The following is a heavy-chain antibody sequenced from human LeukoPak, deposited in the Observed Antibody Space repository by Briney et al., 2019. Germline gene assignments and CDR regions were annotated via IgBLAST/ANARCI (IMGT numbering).Heavy chain of an antibody. CDR1: GGSISSGDYY. V-gene: IGHV4-30-4*01. D-gene: IGHD3-16*01. Sequence: PSETLSLTCTVSGGSISSGDYYWSWIRQPPGKGLEWIGYIYYSGSTYYNPSLKSRVTISVDTSKNQFSLKLSSVTAADTAVYYCARYSPGGEAMDYWGQGTLVTVSS. J-gene: IGHJ4*02. CDR3: ARYSPGGEAMDY. CDR2: IYYSGST.